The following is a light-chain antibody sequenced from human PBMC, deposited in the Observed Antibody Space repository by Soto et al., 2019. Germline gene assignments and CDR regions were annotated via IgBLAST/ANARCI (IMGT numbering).Light chain of an antibody. CDR1: TSDIGAYNY. Sequence: QSVLTQPASVSGSPGQSITISCTGTTSDIGAYNYVSWYQHHPGKAPKLLIYDVTDRPSGVSDRFSGSESGNTASLTISGLQAEDEADYFCSSYTTINTVVLFGGGTKVTVL. CDR2: DVT. V-gene: IGLV2-14*03. CDR3: SSYTTINTVVL. J-gene: IGLJ2*01.